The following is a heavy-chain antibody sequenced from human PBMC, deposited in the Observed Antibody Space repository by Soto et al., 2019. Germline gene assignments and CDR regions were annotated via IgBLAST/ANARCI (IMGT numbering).Heavy chain of an antibody. CDR2: ISSSSSYI. CDR1: GFTFSSYS. D-gene: IGHD3-10*01. V-gene: IGHV3-21*01. CDR3: ARDENSYGSGSYYNNYYMDV. Sequence: GGSLRLSCAASGFTFSSYSMNWVRQAPGKGLEWVSSISSSSSYIYYADSVKGRFTIFRDNAKNSLYLQMNSLRAEDTAVYYCARDENSYGSGSYYNNYYMDVWGKGTTVTVSS. J-gene: IGHJ6*03.